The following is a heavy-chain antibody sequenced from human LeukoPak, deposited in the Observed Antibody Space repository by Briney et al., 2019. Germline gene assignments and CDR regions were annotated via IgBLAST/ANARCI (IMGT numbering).Heavy chain of an antibody. V-gene: IGHV1-69*04. CDR2: IIPILGIA. J-gene: IGHJ4*02. CDR3: ASSAYDSSGYYGPIDY. D-gene: IGHD3-22*01. Sequence: GASVKVSCKASGGTFSSYAISWVRQAPGQGLEWMGRIIPILGIANYAQKFQGRVTITADKSTSTAYMELSSLRSGDTAVYYCASSAYDSSGYYGPIDYWGQGTLVTVSS. CDR1: GGTFSSYA.